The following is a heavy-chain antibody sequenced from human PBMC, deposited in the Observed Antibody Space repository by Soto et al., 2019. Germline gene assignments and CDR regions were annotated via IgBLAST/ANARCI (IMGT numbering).Heavy chain of an antibody. CDR2: IRDGGEST. Sequence: GGSLRLSCAFSGFIFGNYMMTWVRQAPGKGLEWVSTIRDGGESTYYADSVKGRFTISRDNSKNTLYLQMDSLGAEDTAVYYCAKGGYNYGFLFDCWGQGTLVTVSS. CDR1: GFIFGNYM. V-gene: IGHV3-23*01. J-gene: IGHJ4*02. CDR3: AKGGYNYGFLFDC. D-gene: IGHD5-18*01.